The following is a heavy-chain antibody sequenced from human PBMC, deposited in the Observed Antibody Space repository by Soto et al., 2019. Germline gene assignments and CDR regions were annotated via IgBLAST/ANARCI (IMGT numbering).Heavy chain of an antibody. V-gene: IGHV3-73*02. Sequence: EVQLVESGGGLVQPGGSLKLSYAASGFTFSGSAIQWVRQASGKGLEWVGRIRSKTNNYATAYAASVQGRFTISRDDSTNTAYLQMNSLKTEDTAVYYCTRHLVDYWGQGTLVTVSS. CDR1: GFTFSGSA. J-gene: IGHJ4*02. CDR2: IRSKTNNYAT. CDR3: TRHLVDY.